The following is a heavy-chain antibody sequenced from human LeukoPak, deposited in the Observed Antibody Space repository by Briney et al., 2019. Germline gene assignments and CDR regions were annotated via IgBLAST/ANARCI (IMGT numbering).Heavy chain of an antibody. CDR1: GFTFSNYF. J-gene: IGHJ4*02. Sequence: SGGSLRLSCAASGFTFSNYFMYWVRQAPGKGLVWVSHINTDGTTTIYAVSVKGRFTISRDNAKNTLYLQTNSLRAEDTAVYYCVRGNGDYRYFDCWGQGTLVTVSS. CDR3: VRGNGDYRYFDC. CDR2: INTDGTTT. D-gene: IGHD4-17*01. V-gene: IGHV3-74*01.